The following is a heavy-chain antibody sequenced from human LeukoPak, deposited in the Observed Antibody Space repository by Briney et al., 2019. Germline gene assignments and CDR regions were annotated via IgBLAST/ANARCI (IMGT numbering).Heavy chain of an antibody. CDR2: ISSSSGSI. CDR1: GFTFSSYS. Sequence: GGSLRLSCAASGFTFSSYSMNWVRQAPGKGLEWVSFISSSSGSIYYADSVKGRFTISRDNSKNTLYLQMNSLRAEDTAVYYCARDRVGATVWRYFDLWGRGTLVTVSS. D-gene: IGHD1-26*01. V-gene: IGHV3-48*01. J-gene: IGHJ2*01. CDR3: ARDRVGATVWRYFDL.